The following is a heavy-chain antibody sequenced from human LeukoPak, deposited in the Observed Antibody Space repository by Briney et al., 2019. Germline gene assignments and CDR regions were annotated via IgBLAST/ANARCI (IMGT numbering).Heavy chain of an antibody. CDR2: MKQDGSEK. CDR1: GFTFSTYW. D-gene: IGHD3-22*01. J-gene: IGHJ4*02. V-gene: IGHV3-7*01. CDR3: HGYSSRPYDDY. Sequence: GGSLRLSCAASGFTFSTYWMSWVRQAPGKGLEWVANMKQDGSEKNYVDSVKGRFTISRDNAKNSLYLQMNSLRAEDTAVYYCHGYSSRPYDDYWGQGTLVTVSS.